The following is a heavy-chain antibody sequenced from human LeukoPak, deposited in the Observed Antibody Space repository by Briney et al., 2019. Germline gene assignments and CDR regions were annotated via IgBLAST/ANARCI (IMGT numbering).Heavy chain of an antibody. D-gene: IGHD3-16*02. V-gene: IGHV3-23*01. Sequence: SGGSLRLSCVASGFTFSSCAMTWVRQGPGKVLEWVSVISGSGGSTFYADSVKGRFTVSRDNSKNTLYLQMNSLRAEDTAVYYCAKGDMITFGGVIVYFDSWGQGTLVTVSS. J-gene: IGHJ4*02. CDR1: GFTFSSCA. CDR3: AKGDMITFGGVIVYFDS. CDR2: ISGSGGST.